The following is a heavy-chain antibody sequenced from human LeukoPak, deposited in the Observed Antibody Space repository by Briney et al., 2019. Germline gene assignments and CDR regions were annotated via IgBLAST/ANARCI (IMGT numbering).Heavy chain of an antibody. V-gene: IGHV1-69*05. J-gene: IGHJ4*02. Sequence: SVKVSCKASGGTFSSYAISWVRQAPGQGLEWMGGIIPIFGTANYAQKFQGRVTITTDESTSTAYMELSSLRSEDTAVYYCARGRRDSRQFDYWGQGTLVTVSS. CDR2: IIPIFGTA. CDR1: GGTFSSYA. D-gene: IGHD3-10*01. CDR3: ARGRRDSRQFDY.